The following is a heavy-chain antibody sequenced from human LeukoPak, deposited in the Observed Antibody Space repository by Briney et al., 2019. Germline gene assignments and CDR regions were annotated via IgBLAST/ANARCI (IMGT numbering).Heavy chain of an antibody. Sequence: PSETLSLTCTVSGDSLRNFYWRWVRQPPGKGREGRGYIYYDGINKYNPSLKSRVTLSVDTSKNPFFLNLNSVTAADTAVYYCARHNVFDIWGQGTMVSVSS. CDR1: GDSLRNFY. CDR2: IYYDGIN. V-gene: IGHV4-59*08. J-gene: IGHJ3*02. CDR3: ARHNVFDI.